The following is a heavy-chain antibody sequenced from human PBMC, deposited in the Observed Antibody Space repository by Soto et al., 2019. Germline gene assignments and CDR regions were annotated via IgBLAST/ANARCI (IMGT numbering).Heavy chain of an antibody. CDR3: ARGSSSSRYYYYGMDV. J-gene: IGHJ6*02. V-gene: IGHV4-31*03. Sequence: SETLSLTCTVSGGSISSGGYYWSWIRQHPGKGLEWIGYIYYSGSTYYNPSLKSRVTISVDTSKNQFSLKLSSVTAADTAVYYCARGSSSSRYYYYGMDVWGQGTTVTVSS. D-gene: IGHD6-6*01. CDR1: GGSISSGGYY. CDR2: IYYSGST.